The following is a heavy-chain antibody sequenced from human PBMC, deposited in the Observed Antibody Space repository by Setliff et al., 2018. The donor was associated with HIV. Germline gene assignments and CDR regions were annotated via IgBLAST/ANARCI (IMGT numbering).Heavy chain of an antibody. V-gene: IGHV4-34*01. D-gene: IGHD2-21*01. Sequence: PSETLSLTCAVYGGSFSGYYWSWIRQPPGKGLEWIGEINHSGSTNYNPSLKSRVTISVDTFKNQFSLKLSSVTAADTAVYYCARSLWLGDIQHWGQGTLVTVSS. J-gene: IGHJ1*01. CDR1: GGSFSGYY. CDR3: ARSLWLGDIQH. CDR2: INHSGST.